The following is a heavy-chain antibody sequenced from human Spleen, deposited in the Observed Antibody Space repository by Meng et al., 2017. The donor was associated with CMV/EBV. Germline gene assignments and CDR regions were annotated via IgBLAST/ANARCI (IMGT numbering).Heavy chain of an antibody. CDR1: GFTFSSYS. CDR2: ISSSSSYI. V-gene: IGHV3-21*01. Sequence: GGSLRLSCAASGFTFSSYSMNWVRQAPGKGLEWVSSISSSSSYIYYADSVKGRFTISRDNAKNSLYLQMNSLRAEDTAVYYCARDAIFGVVISPSYGMDVWGQGTTVTVSS. D-gene: IGHD3-3*01. J-gene: IGHJ6*02. CDR3: ARDAIFGVVISPSYGMDV.